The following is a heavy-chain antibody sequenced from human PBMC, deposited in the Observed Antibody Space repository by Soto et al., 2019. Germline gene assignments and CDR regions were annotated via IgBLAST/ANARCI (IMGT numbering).Heavy chain of an antibody. J-gene: IGHJ4*02. CDR2: ISYDGSNK. CDR3: AKLGYSSSSAVY. Sequence: GGSLRLSCAASGFTFSSYGMHWVRQAPGKGLEWVAVISYDGSNKYYADSVKGRFTISRDNSKNTLYLQMNSLRAEDTAVYYCAKLGYSSSSAVYWGQGTLVTVSS. D-gene: IGHD6-6*01. CDR1: GFTFSSYG. V-gene: IGHV3-30*18.